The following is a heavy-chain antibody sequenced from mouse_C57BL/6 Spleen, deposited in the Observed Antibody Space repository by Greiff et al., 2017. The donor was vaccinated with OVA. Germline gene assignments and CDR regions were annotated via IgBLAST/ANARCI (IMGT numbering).Heavy chain of an antibody. CDR2: IDPENGDT. J-gene: IGHJ2*01. CDR1: GFNIKDDY. V-gene: IGHV14-4*01. Sequence: VQLQQSGAELVRPGASVKLSCTASGFNIKDDYMHWVKQRPEQGLEWIGWIDPENGDTEYASKFQGKATITADTSSNTAYLQLSSLTSEDTAVYYCTTWDYGSLDYWGQGTTLTVSS. CDR3: TTWDYGSLDY. D-gene: IGHD1-1*01.